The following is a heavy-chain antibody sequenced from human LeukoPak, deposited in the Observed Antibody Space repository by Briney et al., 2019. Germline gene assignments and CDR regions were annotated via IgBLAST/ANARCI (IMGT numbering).Heavy chain of an antibody. CDR2: IDSSGGGI. J-gene: IGHJ3*02. CDR3: AKADATIGGAFDT. Sequence: GGSLRLSCEASGFTFINYAMTWVRQGPGKGLEWVSVIDSSGGGIHYADAVKGRFIVSRDNSKNTVFLQMNSLRAEDTAVYYCAKADATIGGAFDTWGQGTMVIVSS. D-gene: IGHD3-16*01. CDR1: GFTFINYA. V-gene: IGHV3-23*01.